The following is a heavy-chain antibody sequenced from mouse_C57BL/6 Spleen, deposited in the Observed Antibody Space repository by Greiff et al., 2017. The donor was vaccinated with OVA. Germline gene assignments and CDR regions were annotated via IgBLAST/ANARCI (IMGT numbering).Heavy chain of an antibody. V-gene: IGHV1-82*01. Sequence: QVQLQQSGPELVKPGASVKISCKASGYAFSSSWMNWVKQRPGKGLEWIGRIYPGDGDTNYNGKFKGKATLTADKSSSTAYMQLSSLTSEDSAVYFCARWGEDYCDYGGQGTTLTVSS. CDR2: IYPGDGDT. CDR1: GYAFSSSW. CDR3: ARWGEDYCDY. J-gene: IGHJ2*01.